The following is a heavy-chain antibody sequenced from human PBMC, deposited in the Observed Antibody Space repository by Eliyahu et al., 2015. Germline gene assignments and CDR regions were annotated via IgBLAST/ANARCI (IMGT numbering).Heavy chain of an antibody. D-gene: IGHD1-14*01. J-gene: IGHJ4*02. CDR1: GGSFGSYX. CDR2: IRESGTT. CDR3: AREGPLSGKFDS. Sequence: QVQLQQWGAGLXRPSXTLSLTCXVYGGSFGSYXWNWLRQSPEQRLXWIGDIRESGTTKYNPSLKSRVTISVDTSKNQFSLTLTSVTAADTALYYCAREGPLSGKFDSWGPGIQVTVSS. V-gene: IGHV4-34*01.